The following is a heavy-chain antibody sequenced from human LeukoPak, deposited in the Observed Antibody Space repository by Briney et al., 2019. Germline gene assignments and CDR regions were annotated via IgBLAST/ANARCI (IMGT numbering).Heavy chain of an antibody. J-gene: IGHJ4*02. CDR1: GFTFINYA. D-gene: IGHD4-17*01. CDR2: ISNDGSYK. V-gene: IGHV3-30*04. Sequence: QPGGSLRLSCAASGFTFINYAMHWIRQAPDKGLEWVAVISNDGSYKSYTNSVKGRFTISRDNSKNTLYLQMDTLRAEDAAVYSCAGDPYGAYYFDYWGQGTLATVSS. CDR3: AGDPYGAYYFDY.